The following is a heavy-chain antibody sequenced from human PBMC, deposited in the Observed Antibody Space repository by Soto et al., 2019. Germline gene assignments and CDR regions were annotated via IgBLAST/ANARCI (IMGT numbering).Heavy chain of an antibody. Sequence: SETLSLTCTVSGGSISSYYWSWIRQPPGKGLEWIGYIYYSGSTNYNPSLKSRVTISVDTSKNQFSLKLSSVTAADTAVYYCARVAQVLRYFDWLPSNWFDPWGQGTLVTVSS. J-gene: IGHJ5*02. CDR1: GGSISSYY. CDR3: ARVAQVLRYFDWLPSNWFDP. CDR2: IYYSGST. D-gene: IGHD3-9*01. V-gene: IGHV4-59*01.